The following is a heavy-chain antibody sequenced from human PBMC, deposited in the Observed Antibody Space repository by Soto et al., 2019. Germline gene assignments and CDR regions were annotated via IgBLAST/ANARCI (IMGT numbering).Heavy chain of an antibody. J-gene: IGHJ3*02. V-gene: IGHV4-34*01. CDR1: GGSFSGYY. CDR3: ARCAPSRGYRTMNAFDI. Sequence: QVQLQQWGAGLLKPSETLSLTCAVYGGSFSGYYWSWIRQPPGKGLEWIVEINHSGSTNSHPSLKSRVTISVDTSKNKFSRKLSSVTAADTAVYYCARCAPSRGYRTMNAFDIWGQGTMVTFSS. CDR2: INHSGST. D-gene: IGHD5-18*01.